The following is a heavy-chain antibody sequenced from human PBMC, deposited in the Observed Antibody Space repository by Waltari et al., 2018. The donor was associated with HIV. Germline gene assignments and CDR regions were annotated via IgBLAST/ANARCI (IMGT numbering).Heavy chain of an antibody. CDR2: IKGKTDAGTR. Sequence: EVQLVESGGGLVEPGGSLRLYCAASGCTFADAWMNWVRQAPGKGLEWVARIKGKTDAGTRDFAAPVKGRFSISRNYLKNTVDLQMNNLKTEDTALYYCAAGTGRSDFDYWGQGTLVTVSS. CDR1: GCTFADAW. CDR3: AAGTGRSDFDY. V-gene: IGHV3-15*01. D-gene: IGHD7-27*01. J-gene: IGHJ4*02.